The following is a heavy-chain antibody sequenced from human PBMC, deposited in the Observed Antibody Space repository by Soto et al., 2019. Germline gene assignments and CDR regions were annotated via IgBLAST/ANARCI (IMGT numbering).Heavy chain of an antibody. Sequence: LRLSCAASGFMFRDYWMSWVRQAPGKGLEWLANIKQGGSEQYYVDSVKGRFTISRDNAQNSLFLQMNSLRAEDTAIYYCARETAEAGALWIDNWGQGTLVTVSS. CDR3: ARETAEAGALWIDN. D-gene: IGHD6-13*01. J-gene: IGHJ5*02. V-gene: IGHV3-7*01. CDR1: GFMFRDYW. CDR2: IKQGGSEQ.